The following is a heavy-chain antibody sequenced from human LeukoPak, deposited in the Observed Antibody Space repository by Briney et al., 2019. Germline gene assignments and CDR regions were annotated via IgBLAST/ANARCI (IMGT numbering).Heavy chain of an antibody. V-gene: IGHV3-23*01. CDR1: GVTFRSYA. CDR2: IGSDNKP. J-gene: IGHJ4*02. CDR3: AKDRYVSGTYYISV. Sequence: GGSLRLSCAASGVTFRSYAMTWVRQAPGQGLEWVSSIGSDNKPHYSESVKGRFATSRDNSKNTLYLQMNSLRAEDTAVYYCAKDRYVSGTYYISVWGQGTLVTVSS. D-gene: IGHD3-10*01.